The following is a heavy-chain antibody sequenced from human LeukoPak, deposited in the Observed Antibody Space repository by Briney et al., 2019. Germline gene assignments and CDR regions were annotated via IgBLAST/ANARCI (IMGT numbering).Heavy chain of an antibody. Sequence: PGGSLRLSCAASGFTFSSYGMSWVRQAPGKGLEWVSAISGSGGSTYYAASVKGRFTISRDNSKNTLYLQMTSLRVDDTAVYYCVKVLEQWLAFDYWGQGTLVTVSS. D-gene: IGHD6-19*01. V-gene: IGHV3-23*01. CDR2: ISGSGGST. CDR1: GFTFSSYG. J-gene: IGHJ4*02. CDR3: VKVLEQWLAFDY.